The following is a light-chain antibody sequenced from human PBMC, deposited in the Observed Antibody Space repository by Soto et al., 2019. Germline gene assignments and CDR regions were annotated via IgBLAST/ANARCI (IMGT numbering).Light chain of an antibody. V-gene: IGKV1-5*01. CDR3: LQHNTYPWT. Sequence: DIQMTQSPSTLSASVGVRFTSTCRASQSISSWLAWYQQKPGKAPNLLISAASRLQSGVPSRFSGRGSGTDFTLTISSLQPEDFATYYCLQHNTYPWTFGQGTKVDIK. CDR1: QSISSW. CDR2: AAS. J-gene: IGKJ1*01.